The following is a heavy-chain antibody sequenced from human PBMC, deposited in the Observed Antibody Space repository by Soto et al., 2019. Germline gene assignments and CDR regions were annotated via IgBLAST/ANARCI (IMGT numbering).Heavy chain of an antibody. CDR2: IYYSGST. CDR1: GGSISSYY. V-gene: IGHV4-59*08. Sequence: SETLSLTCTVSGGSISSYYWTWIRQPPGKGLEWIGYIYYSGSTNYNPSLKSRVTISVDTSKTQFSLKLSSVTAADTAVYYCARAKEKRFYYDSSGYKPAYWYFDLWGRGTLVTVSS. J-gene: IGHJ2*01. D-gene: IGHD3-22*01. CDR3: ARAKEKRFYYDSSGYKPAYWYFDL.